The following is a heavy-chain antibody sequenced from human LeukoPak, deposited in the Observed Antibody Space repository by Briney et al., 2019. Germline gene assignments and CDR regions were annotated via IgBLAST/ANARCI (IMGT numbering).Heavy chain of an antibody. CDR2: ISAYNGNK. J-gene: IGHJ4*02. CDR1: GYTFSNYG. Sequence: GASVKVSCKASGYTFSNYGISWVRQAPGQGLEWMGWISAYNGNKDYAQKLQGRVTMTTDISTSTAYMEVRSLRSDDTAVYYCARGSWPYYFDYWGQGTLVTVSS. CDR3: ARGSWPYYFDY. D-gene: IGHD6-13*01. V-gene: IGHV1-18*01.